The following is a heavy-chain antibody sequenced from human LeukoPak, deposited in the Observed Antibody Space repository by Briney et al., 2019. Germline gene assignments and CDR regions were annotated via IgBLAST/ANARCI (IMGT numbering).Heavy chain of an antibody. J-gene: IGHJ4*02. V-gene: IGHV1-69*05. Sequence: ASVKVSCKASRGTFSSYALSWVRQAPGQGLEWMGGIIPIFGTANYAQKFQGRVTITTDESTSTAYMELSSLRSEDTAVYYCASGLRYYYDSSGYFDYWGQGTLVTVSS. D-gene: IGHD3-22*01. CDR1: RGTFSSYA. CDR2: IIPIFGTA. CDR3: ASGLRYYYDSSGYFDY.